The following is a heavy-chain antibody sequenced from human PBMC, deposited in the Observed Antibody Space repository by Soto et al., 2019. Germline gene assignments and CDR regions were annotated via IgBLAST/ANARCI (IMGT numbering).Heavy chain of an antibody. CDR2: ISYDGSNK. Sequence: GGSLRLSCAASGFTFSSYGMHWVRQAPGKGLEWVAVISYDGSNKYYADSVKGRFTISRDNSKNTLYLQMNSLRAEDTAVYYCAKEGFLAPNLDYWGQGTLVTVSS. D-gene: IGHD3-10*01. CDR3: AKEGFLAPNLDY. V-gene: IGHV3-30*18. J-gene: IGHJ4*02. CDR1: GFTFSSYG.